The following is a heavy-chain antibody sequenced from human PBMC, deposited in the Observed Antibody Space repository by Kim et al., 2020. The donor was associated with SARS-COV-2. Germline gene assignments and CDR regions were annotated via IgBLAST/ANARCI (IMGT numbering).Heavy chain of an antibody. D-gene: IGHD6-19*01. J-gene: IGHJ6*02. CDR1: GGSISSSNW. V-gene: IGHV4-4*02. CDR3: AIVLRGGKSDGSGSKGDPYYYYGMDV. Sequence: SETLSLTCAVSGGSISSSNWWSWVRQPPGKGLEWIGEIYHSGSTNYNPSLKSRVTISVDKSKNQFSLKLSSVTAADTAVYYCAIVLRGGKSDGSGSKGDPYYYYGMDVWGQGTTVTVSS. CDR2: IYHSGST.